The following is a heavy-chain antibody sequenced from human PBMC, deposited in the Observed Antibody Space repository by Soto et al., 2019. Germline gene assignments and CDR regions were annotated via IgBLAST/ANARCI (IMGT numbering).Heavy chain of an antibody. D-gene: IGHD3-10*01. Sequence: SETLSLTCTVSGGSISSYYWSWIRQPPGKGLEWIGYIYYSGSTNYNPSLKSRVTISVDTSKNQFSLKLSSVTAADTAVYYCARVPLKVRGVTTYYYYGMDVWGQGTTVTVSS. CDR1: GGSISSYY. CDR3: ARVPLKVRGVTTYYYYGMDV. V-gene: IGHV4-59*01. CDR2: IYYSGST. J-gene: IGHJ6*02.